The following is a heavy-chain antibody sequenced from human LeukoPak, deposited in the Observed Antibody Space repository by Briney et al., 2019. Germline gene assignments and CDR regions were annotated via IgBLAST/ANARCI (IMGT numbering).Heavy chain of an antibody. CDR3: AKDLEGYYYGSGTWYGLDV. V-gene: IGHV3-30*04. D-gene: IGHD3-10*01. CDR1: GLTFSSYA. Sequence: GGSQRLSCAASGLTFSSYAMHWVRQAPGKGLEWVAVISYDGSNKYYADSMKGRFTISRDNSKNTLYLQMNSLRAEDTAVYYCAKDLEGYYYGSGTWYGLDVWGQGTTVIVSS. CDR2: ISYDGSNK. J-gene: IGHJ6*02.